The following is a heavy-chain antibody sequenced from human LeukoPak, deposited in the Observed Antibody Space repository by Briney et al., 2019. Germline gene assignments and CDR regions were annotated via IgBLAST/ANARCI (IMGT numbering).Heavy chain of an antibody. CDR3: ARDPDPYYDFWSGYYYYFDY. Sequence: ASVKVSCKASGYTFTSYGISWVRQAPGQGLEWMGWISAYNGNTNYAQKLQGRVTMTTDTSTSTAYMELRSLRSDDTAVYYCARDPDPYYDFWSGYYYYFDYWGQGTLVTDSS. J-gene: IGHJ4*02. CDR1: GYTFTSYG. D-gene: IGHD3-3*01. CDR2: ISAYNGNT. V-gene: IGHV1-18*01.